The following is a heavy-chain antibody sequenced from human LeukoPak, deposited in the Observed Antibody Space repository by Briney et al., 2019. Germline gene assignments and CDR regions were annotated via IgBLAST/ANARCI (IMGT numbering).Heavy chain of an antibody. V-gene: IGHV3-21*01. D-gene: IGHD6-19*01. CDR3: ARVNSSGPNWFDP. Sequence: GGSLRLSCAASGFTFSSYSMNWVRQAPGKGLEWVSSISSSSSYIYYADSVKGRFTISRDNAKSSLYLQMNSLRAEDTAVYYCARVNSSGPNWFDPWGQGTLVTVSS. J-gene: IGHJ5*02. CDR1: GFTFSSYS. CDR2: ISSSSSYI.